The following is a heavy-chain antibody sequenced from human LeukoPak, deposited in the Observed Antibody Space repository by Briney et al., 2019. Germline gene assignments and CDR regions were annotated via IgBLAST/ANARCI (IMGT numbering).Heavy chain of an antibody. CDR1: GDSITSTPYY. CDR3: ARHLNSGGNSPLVY. Sequence: SETLSLTCTVSGDSITSTPYYWGWIRQSPGKGLEWIGILYYSGSTYYNPSLKSRVTMSVDTSKNQFSLKLNSVTAADTAVYFCARHLNSGGNSPLVYWGQGTLVTVSS. V-gene: IGHV4-39*01. CDR2: LYYSGST. D-gene: IGHD4-23*01. J-gene: IGHJ4*02.